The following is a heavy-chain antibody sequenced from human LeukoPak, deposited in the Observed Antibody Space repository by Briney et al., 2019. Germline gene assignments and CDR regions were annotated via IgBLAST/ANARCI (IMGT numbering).Heavy chain of an antibody. V-gene: IGHV1-69*06. Sequence: GASVKVSCKASGGTFSSYAISWVRQAPGQGLEWMGGIIPIFGTANYAQKFQGRVTMTEDTPTDTAYMELSSLRSEDTAVYYCATLNPHYYYMDVWGKGTTVTVSS. J-gene: IGHJ6*03. CDR3: ATLNPHYYYMDV. CDR2: IIPIFGTA. CDR1: GGTFSSYA.